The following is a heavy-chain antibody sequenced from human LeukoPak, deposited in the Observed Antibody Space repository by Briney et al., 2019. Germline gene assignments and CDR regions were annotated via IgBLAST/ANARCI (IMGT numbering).Heavy chain of an antibody. CDR2: ISSSSSYI. Sequence: GGSLRLSCAASGFTFSSYSMNWVRQAPGKGLEWVSSISSSSSYIYYADSVKGRFTISRDNAKNSLYLQMNSLRAEDTAVYYCAGPPNYYDSSGYYYGTGDDALDIWGQGTMVTVSS. CDR3: AGPPNYYDSSGYYYGTGDDALDI. V-gene: IGHV3-21*01. J-gene: IGHJ3*02. CDR1: GFTFSSYS. D-gene: IGHD3-22*01.